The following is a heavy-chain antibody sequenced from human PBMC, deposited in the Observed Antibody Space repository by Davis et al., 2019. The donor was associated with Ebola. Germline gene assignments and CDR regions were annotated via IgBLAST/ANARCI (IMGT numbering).Heavy chain of an antibody. CDR3: AKDLDWKMDV. V-gene: IGHV3-30*18. D-gene: IGHD3/OR15-3a*01. CDR2: ISYDGSNK. Sequence: PGGSLRLSCAASGFTFSSYGMHWVRQAPGKGLEWVAVISYDGSNKYYADSVKGRFTISRDNSKNTLYLQMNSLRAEDTAVYYCAKDLDWKMDVWGKGTTVTVSS. CDR1: GFTFSSYG. J-gene: IGHJ6*04.